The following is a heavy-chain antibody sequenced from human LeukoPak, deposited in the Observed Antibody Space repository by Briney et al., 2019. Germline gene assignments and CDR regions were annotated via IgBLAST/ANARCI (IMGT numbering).Heavy chain of an antibody. Sequence: PSETLSLTCAVYGGSFSGYYWSWIRQPPGKGLEWIGEINHSGSTNYNPSLKSRVTISVDTSKNQFSLKLSSVTAADTAVYYCARGGGEYYDSSGYRTPFDYWGQGTLVTVSS. CDR2: INHSGST. D-gene: IGHD3-22*01. J-gene: IGHJ4*02. CDR1: GGSFSGYY. V-gene: IGHV4-34*01. CDR3: ARGGGEYYDSSGYRTPFDY.